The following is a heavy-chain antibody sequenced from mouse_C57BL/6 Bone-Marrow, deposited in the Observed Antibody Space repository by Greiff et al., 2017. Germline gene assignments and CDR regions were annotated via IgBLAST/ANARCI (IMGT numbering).Heavy chain of an antibody. Sequence: QVQLQQPGAELVKPGASVKMSCKASGYTFTSYWITWVKQRPGQGLEWIGDIYPGSGSTNYNEKFKSKATLTVATSSITAYMQLSSLTSEDSAVYYCARPYYSNYWYFDVWGTGTTVTVSS. CDR1: GYTFTSYW. D-gene: IGHD2-5*01. V-gene: IGHV1-55*01. J-gene: IGHJ1*03. CDR2: IYPGSGST. CDR3: ARPYYSNYWYFDV.